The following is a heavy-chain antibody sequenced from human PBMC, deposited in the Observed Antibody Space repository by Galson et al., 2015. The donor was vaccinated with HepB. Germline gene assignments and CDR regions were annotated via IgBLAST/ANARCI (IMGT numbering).Heavy chain of an antibody. V-gene: IGHV3-30*04. CDR2: ISYDGSNK. CDR3: ARDLTRMIRGIFDY. Sequence: SLRLSCAASGFTFSSYAMHWVRQAPGKGLEWVAVISYDGSNKYYADSVKGRFTISRDNSKNTLYLQMNSLRAEDTAVYYCARDLTRMIRGIFDYWGQGTLVTVSS. J-gene: IGHJ4*02. D-gene: IGHD3-10*01. CDR1: GFTFSSYA.